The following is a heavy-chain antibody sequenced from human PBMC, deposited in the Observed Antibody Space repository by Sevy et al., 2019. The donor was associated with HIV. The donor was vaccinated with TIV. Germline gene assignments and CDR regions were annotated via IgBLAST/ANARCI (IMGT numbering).Heavy chain of an antibody. CDR1: GGSVSSGGYY. Sequence: SETLSLTCSVSGGSVSSGGYYWSWIRQPPGKGLEWIGYIYSSGSTNYNPSLKSRVTMSVDTSKNRFSKKLNSVTAADTAGYYCARDNPDYDSSGYYLDYWGQGTLVTVSS. D-gene: IGHD3-22*01. CDR2: IYSSGST. V-gene: IGHV4-61*03. CDR3: ARDNPDYDSSGYYLDY. J-gene: IGHJ4*02.